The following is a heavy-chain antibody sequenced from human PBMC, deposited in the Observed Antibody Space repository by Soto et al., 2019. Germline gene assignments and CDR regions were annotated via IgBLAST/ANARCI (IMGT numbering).Heavy chain of an antibody. V-gene: IGHV4-39*02. D-gene: IGHD6-6*01. Sequence: QLQLQESGPGLVNPSETLSLICTVSGGSISSSGYYWGWIRQPPGKGLEWIGSIFDSGTTHYNPSLKCRVIISVDTSKNQFSLKLSSVTAADTAVYYCAREIAARAGSVYWGQGTLVTVSS. CDR1: GGSISSSGYY. CDR3: AREIAARAGSVY. J-gene: IGHJ4*02. CDR2: IFDSGTT.